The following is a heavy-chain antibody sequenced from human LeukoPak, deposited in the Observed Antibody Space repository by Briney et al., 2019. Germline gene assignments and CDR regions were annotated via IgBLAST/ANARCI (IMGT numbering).Heavy chain of an antibody. CDR3: AKQSPYGGRFGVDDD. J-gene: IGHJ4*02. Sequence: GGSLRLSCAASGFTFSNYAMSWVRQAPGKGPEWVSAINTNSGSIYYTDSVKGRFTTSRDNSKNTLYLQMNDLRPEDTAVYSCAKQSPYGGRFGVDDDWGRGTLVTVSS. V-gene: IGHV3-23*01. CDR1: GFTFSNYA. D-gene: IGHD1-26*01. CDR2: INTNSGSI.